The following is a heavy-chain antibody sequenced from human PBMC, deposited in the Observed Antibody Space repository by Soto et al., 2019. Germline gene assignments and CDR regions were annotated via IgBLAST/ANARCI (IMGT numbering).Heavy chain of an antibody. D-gene: IGHD6-13*01. J-gene: IGHJ4*02. V-gene: IGHV2-5*02. CDR1: GFSLSTSGVG. CDR2: IYWDDDK. CDR3: AHRRLSSFSWDPDYFDY. Sequence: QITLKESGPPLVKPTQPLTLTCTFSGFSLSTSGVGVGWIRQPPGKALEWLALIYWDDDKRYSPSLKSRLTITKDTSKNQVVLTMTNMDPVDTATYYCAHRRLSSFSWDPDYFDYWGQGTLVTVSS.